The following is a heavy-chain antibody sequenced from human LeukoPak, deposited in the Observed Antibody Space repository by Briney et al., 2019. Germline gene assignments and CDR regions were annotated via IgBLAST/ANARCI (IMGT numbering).Heavy chain of an antibody. Sequence: PSETLSLTCTVSGGSISSYYWSWIRQPAGKGLEWIGHISTSGNIDYNPSLKSRVTISVDTSKKQFSLNLSSVTAADTAVYFCARYDWPNRFDPWGQGTLVTVSS. CDR3: ARYDWPNRFDP. D-gene: IGHD3-9*01. J-gene: IGHJ5*02. V-gene: IGHV4-4*07. CDR1: GGSISSYY. CDR2: ISTSGNI.